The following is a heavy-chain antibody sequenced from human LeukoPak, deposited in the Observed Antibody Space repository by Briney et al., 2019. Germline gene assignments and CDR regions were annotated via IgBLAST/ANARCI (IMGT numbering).Heavy chain of an antibody. J-gene: IGHJ5*02. CDR1: GVCPRSLT. D-gene: IGHD3-10*02. CDR3: ATSTCSLWFYP. V-gene: IGHV4-59*11. CDR2: IYYSGST. Sequence: SETLSLTCTLSGVCPRSLTRSSSPQPPGKGLEWIGYIYYSGSTNYNPPLKSRVTISVDTSKHQFSLKLSSVTAAHTPVYYCATSTCSLWFYPWGQGTLVTVSS.